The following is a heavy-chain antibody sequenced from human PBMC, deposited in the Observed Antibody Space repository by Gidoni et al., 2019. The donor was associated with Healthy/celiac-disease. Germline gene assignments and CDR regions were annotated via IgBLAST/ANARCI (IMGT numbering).Heavy chain of an antibody. CDR3: ARGQMVVAATDYYYYGMDV. CDR1: GFPLSSCA. D-gene: IGHD2-15*01. V-gene: IGHV3-64*01. CDR2: ISSNGGST. Sequence: EVQLVESGGGLGQPGGSLRLSCAAPGFPLSSCAMHWVRQAPGKGLEYVSAISSNGGSTYYANSVKGRFTISRDNSKNTLYLQMGSLRAEDMAVYYCARGQMVVAATDYYYYGMDVWGQGTTVTVSS. J-gene: IGHJ6*02.